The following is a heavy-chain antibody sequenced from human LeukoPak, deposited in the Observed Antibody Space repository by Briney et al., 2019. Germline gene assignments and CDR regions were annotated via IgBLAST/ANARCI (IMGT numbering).Heavy chain of an antibody. D-gene: IGHD4-17*01. CDR1: GYDFSTKW. J-gene: IGHJ5*02. V-gene: IGHV5-51*01. CDR2: IYPLDSIT. CDR3: ARLAPDYADYWFDP. Sequence: GESLKISCQTSGYDFSTKWIGWVRQMPGKCLEWMGLIYPLDSITRYRPSFQGHVSISADTSISTAYLQWTSLKPSDTAIYYCARLAPDYADYWFDPWGQGTLVTVSS.